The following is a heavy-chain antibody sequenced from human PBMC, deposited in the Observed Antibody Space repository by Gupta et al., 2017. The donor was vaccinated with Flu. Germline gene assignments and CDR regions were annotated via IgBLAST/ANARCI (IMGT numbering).Heavy chain of an antibody. V-gene: IGHV4-34*01. CDR1: GGSFSGYY. J-gene: IGHJ4*02. D-gene: IGHD5-24*01. CDR2: INHSGST. Sequence: QVQLQQWGAGLLKPSETLSLTCAVYGGSFSGYYWSWIRQPPGKGLEWIGEINHSGSTNYNPSLKSRVTISVDTSKNQFSLKLSSVTAADTAVYYCARGGGEMATIWSVDYWGQGTLVTVSS. CDR3: ARGGGEMATIWSVDY.